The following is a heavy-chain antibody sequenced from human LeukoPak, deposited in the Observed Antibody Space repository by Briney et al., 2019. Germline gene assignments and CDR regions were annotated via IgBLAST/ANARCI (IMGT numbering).Heavy chain of an antibody. CDR3: ARAGGYGSIRDDDAFDI. V-gene: IGHV4-59*01. CDR1: GGSLRSFY. Sequence: SGTPSPPLPGSGGSLRSFYWGWIRQPPRKGPGWIWDIYYSGSTNYNPSLKSRVTISVDTSKNQFSLKLSSVTAADTAVYYCARAGGYGSIRDDDAFDIWGQGTMVTVSS. D-gene: IGHD5-12*01. CDR2: IYYSGST. J-gene: IGHJ3*02.